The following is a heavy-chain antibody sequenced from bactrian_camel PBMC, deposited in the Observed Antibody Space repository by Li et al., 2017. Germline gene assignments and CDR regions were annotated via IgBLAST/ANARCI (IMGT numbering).Heavy chain of an antibody. Sequence: HVQLVESGGDLVQPGGSLRLSCEASGFTSSGSHWVDWVRQAPGKGLEWVTSIYSGRGITGYADSVKGRFTIAKGQAEHTLYLQMNSLKPDDTATYYCAADSAFSDGFCYGPYCSGSYLARRANFEGQGTQVTVS. V-gene: IGHV3S6*01. CDR2: IYSGRGIT. J-gene: IGHJ4*01. D-gene: IGHD2*01. CDR1: GFTSSGSHW.